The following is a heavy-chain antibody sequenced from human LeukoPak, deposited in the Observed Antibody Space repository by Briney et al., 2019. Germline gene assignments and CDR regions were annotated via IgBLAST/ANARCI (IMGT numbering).Heavy chain of an antibody. V-gene: IGHV3-23*01. CDR1: GFTFSSYA. D-gene: IGHD1-1*01. J-gene: IGHJ4*02. Sequence: GGSLRLSCAASGFTFSSYAMTWVRQAPGKGLEWVSAISRSGGNTYYADSVKGQFTVSRDNSKNTLYLQLNSLRAEDTAVYYCARDADPHTDSYNGNYFDRWGQGTLVTVSS. CDR2: ISRSGGNT. CDR3: ARDADPHTDSYNGNYFDR.